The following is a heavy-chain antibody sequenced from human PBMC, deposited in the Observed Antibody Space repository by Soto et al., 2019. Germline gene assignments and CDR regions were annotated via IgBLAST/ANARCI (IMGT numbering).Heavy chain of an antibody. D-gene: IGHD7-27*01. CDR2: IYKSATT. J-gene: IGHJ5*01. CDR3: ARGRYCLTGRCFPNWFDS. CDR1: GGSISYNSYD. Sequence: SETLSLTCSVSGGSISYNSYDWGWIRQPPGKGLEWIGYIYKSATTYYNPSFESRVAISVDTSKSQFSLNVTSVTAADTAVYFCARGRYCLTGRCFPNWFDSWGQGALVTVSS. V-gene: IGHV4-39*01.